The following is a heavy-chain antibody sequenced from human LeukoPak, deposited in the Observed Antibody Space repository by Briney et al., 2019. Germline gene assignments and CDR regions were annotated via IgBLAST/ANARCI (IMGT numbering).Heavy chain of an antibody. CDR2: IYHSGST. J-gene: IGHJ4*02. D-gene: IGHD1-26*01. Sequence: SGTLSLTRAVSGGSISSSNWWSWVRQPPGKGLEWIGEIYHSGSTNYNPSLKSRVTISVDKSKNQFSLKLSSVTAADTAVYYCARGVSPPDFSGNLVYFDYWGQGTLVTVSS. V-gene: IGHV4-4*02. CDR3: ARGVSPPDFSGNLVYFDY. CDR1: GGSISSSNW.